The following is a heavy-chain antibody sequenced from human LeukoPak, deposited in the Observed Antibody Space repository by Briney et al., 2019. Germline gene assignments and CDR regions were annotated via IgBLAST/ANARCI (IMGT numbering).Heavy chain of an antibody. V-gene: IGHV3-23*01. Sequence: PGGSLRLSCAASGFTFSSYAMSWVRQAPGKGLEWVSAISGSGGSTYYADSVKGRFAISRDNSKNTLYLQMNSLRAEDTAVYYCAKSRHSSSSVVFYYFDYWGQGTLVTVSS. J-gene: IGHJ4*02. CDR2: ISGSGGST. CDR3: AKSRHSSSSVVFYYFDY. CDR1: GFTFSSYA. D-gene: IGHD6-6*01.